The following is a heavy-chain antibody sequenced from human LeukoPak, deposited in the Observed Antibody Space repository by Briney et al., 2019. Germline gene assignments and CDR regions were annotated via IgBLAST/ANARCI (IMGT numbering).Heavy chain of an antibody. V-gene: IGHV3-21*04. Sequence: GGSLRLSCAASGFTFSSYSLNWVRQAPGKGLEWVAFITSSSNYIYYADSVKGRFTISRDNSKNTLYLQMNSLRAEDTAVYYCAKNGDRGAFCSGGACYPYYYYYMDVWGKGTTVTISS. D-gene: IGHD2-15*01. CDR3: AKNGDRGAFCSGGACYPYYYYYMDV. CDR2: ITSSSNYI. J-gene: IGHJ6*03. CDR1: GFTFSSYS.